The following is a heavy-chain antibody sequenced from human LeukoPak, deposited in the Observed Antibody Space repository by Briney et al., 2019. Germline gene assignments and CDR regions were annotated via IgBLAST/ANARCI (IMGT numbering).Heavy chain of an antibody. Sequence: KPSETLSLTCAVSGGSFSAFFWRWIRQPPGKGLEWIGDVGHSGSADYNPSLKSRVTVSADPSKTQFSLKLTSVTAADTAVYYCASPGGDSSGYQFDYWGQGTLVTVSS. J-gene: IGHJ4*02. CDR3: ASPGGDSSGYQFDY. D-gene: IGHD3-22*01. CDR2: VGHSGSA. V-gene: IGHV4-34*01. CDR1: GGSFSAFF.